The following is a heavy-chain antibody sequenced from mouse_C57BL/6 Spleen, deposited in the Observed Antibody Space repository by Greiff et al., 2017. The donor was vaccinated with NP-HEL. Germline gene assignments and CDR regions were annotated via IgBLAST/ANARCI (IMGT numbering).Heavy chain of an antibody. CDR2: IYPGDGDT. CDR3: ARRGYGSYYLDY. J-gene: IGHJ2*01. D-gene: IGHD2-2*01. CDR1: GYAFSSSW. Sequence: QVTLKESGPELVKPGASVKISCKASGYAFSSSWMTWVKQRPGKGLEWIGQIYPGDGDTNYNGKFKGKATLTVDKSSSTAYMQLSSLTSEDSAVYYCARRGYGSYYLDYWGQGTTVTVSS. V-gene: IGHV1-82*01.